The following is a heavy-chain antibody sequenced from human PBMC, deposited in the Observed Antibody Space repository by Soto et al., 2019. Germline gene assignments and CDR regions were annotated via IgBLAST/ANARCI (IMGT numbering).Heavy chain of an antibody. CDR2: IYPGDSDT. CDR1: GYSFTSYW. J-gene: IGHJ4*02. CDR3: ARHGGIAAAGFYFDY. D-gene: IGHD6-13*01. V-gene: IGHV5-51*01. Sequence: PGESLKISCKGSGYSFTSYWIGWVRQMPGKGLEWMGIIYPGDSDTRYSPSFQGQVTISADKSISTAYLQWSSLKASDTAMYYCARHGGIAAAGFYFDYWGQGTLVTVSS.